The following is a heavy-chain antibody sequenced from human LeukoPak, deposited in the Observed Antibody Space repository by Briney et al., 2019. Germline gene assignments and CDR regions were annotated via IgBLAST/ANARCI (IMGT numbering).Heavy chain of an antibody. D-gene: IGHD5-12*01. Sequence: GGSLRLSCAASGFTFSSYGMHWVRQAPGKGLEWVGFIRSKNYGGTTEYAASVKGRFTISRDDSKSIAYLQMNSLKTEDTAVYYCTRVIVATKDYWGQGTPVTVSS. J-gene: IGHJ4*02. CDR1: GFTFSSYG. CDR2: IRSKNYGGTT. CDR3: TRVIVATKDY. V-gene: IGHV3-49*04.